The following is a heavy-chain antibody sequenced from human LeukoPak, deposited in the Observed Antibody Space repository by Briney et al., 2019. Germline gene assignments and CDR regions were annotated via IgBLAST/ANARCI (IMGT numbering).Heavy chain of an antibody. CDR2: ISSSSSTI. CDR3: ARDYSGWSFDY. Sequence: GGSLRLSCAASGFSFRNAWMSWVRQAPGKGLEWVSYISSSSSTIYYADSVKGRFTISRDNAKNSLYLQMNSLRAEDTAVYYCARDYSGWSFDYWGQGTLVTVSS. J-gene: IGHJ4*02. CDR1: GFSFRNAW. D-gene: IGHD6-19*01. V-gene: IGHV3-48*04.